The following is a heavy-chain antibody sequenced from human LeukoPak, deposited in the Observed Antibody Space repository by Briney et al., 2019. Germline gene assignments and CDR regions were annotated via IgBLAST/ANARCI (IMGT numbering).Heavy chain of an antibody. Sequence: SETLSLTCTVSGGSISSYYWSWIRQPPGKGLEWIGYIYYSGSTNYNPSLKSRVTISVDTSKNQFSLKLSSVTAADTAVYYCARHKQLLDAFDIWGQGTMVTVSS. J-gene: IGHJ3*02. D-gene: IGHD5-18*01. CDR3: ARHKQLLDAFDI. CDR1: GGSISSYY. CDR2: IYYSGST. V-gene: IGHV4-59*08.